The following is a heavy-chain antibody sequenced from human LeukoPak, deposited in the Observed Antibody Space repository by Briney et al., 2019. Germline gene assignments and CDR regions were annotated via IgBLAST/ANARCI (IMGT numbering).Heavy chain of an antibody. CDR1: GGSISSYY. CDR2: IYTSGST. CDR3: ARVGDGYVYFDY. V-gene: IGHV4-4*09. D-gene: IGHD5-24*01. J-gene: IGHJ4*02. Sequence: SETLSLTCTVSGGSISSYYWSWIRQPPGKGLEWIGYIYTSGSTNYNPSLKSRVTISVDTSKNQFSLRLSSVTAADTGVYYCARVGDGYVYFDYWGQGTLVTVSS.